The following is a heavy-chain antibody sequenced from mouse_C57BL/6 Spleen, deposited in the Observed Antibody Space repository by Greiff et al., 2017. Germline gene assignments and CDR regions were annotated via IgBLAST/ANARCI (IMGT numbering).Heavy chain of an antibody. CDR2: IDPETGGT. CDR3: TRGYYGSDPWFAY. D-gene: IGHD1-1*01. Sequence: VQLQESGAELVRPGASVTLSCKASGYTFTDYEMHWVKQTPVHGLEWIGAIDPETGGTAYNQKFKGKAILTADKSSSTAYMELRSLTSEDSAVXYCTRGYYGSDPWFAYWGKGTLVTVSA. J-gene: IGHJ3*01. CDR1: GYTFTDYE. V-gene: IGHV1-15*01.